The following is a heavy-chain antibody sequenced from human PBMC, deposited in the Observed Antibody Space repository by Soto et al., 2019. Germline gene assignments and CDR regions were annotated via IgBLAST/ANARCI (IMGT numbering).Heavy chain of an antibody. Sequence: QVQLVQSGAEEKKPGASVKVSCKASGYTFTSYAMHWVRQAPGQRLEWMGWINAGNGNTKYSQKFQGRVTITRDTSASTAYMELSSLRSEDTAVYSCARVGSSRDRFDYWGQGTLVTVSS. CDR1: GYTFTSYA. D-gene: IGHD6-6*01. CDR2: INAGNGNT. J-gene: IGHJ4*02. V-gene: IGHV1-3*05. CDR3: ARVGSSRDRFDY.